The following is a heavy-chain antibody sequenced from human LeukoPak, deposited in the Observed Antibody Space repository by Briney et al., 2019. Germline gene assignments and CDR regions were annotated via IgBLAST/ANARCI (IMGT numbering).Heavy chain of an antibody. V-gene: IGHV3-21*01. Sequence: GGSLRLSCAASGFAISSYTMNWVRLAPGKGLEWVSSISSSGSKMYYADSLKGRFTVSRDNTKNSLYLQMNSLRAEDTAVYYCARALEADYWGQGTLVTVSS. CDR1: GFAISSYT. CDR3: ARALEADY. J-gene: IGHJ4*02. CDR2: ISSSGSKM.